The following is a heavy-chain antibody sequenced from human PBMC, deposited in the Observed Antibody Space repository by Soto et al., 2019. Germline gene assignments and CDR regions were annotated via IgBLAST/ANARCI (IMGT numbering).Heavy chain of an antibody. V-gene: IGHV3-53*01. J-gene: IGHJ4*02. CDR3: TRGGRGLGRLSLFEY. D-gene: IGHD1-26*01. CDR1: GFNVNSDY. CDR2: IYSGETT. Sequence: LRLSCAASGFNVNSDYMNWVRQTPGKGLEWVASIYSGETTYYADSVRGRFAISSDKSKNTLYFQLSSLRIEDTAVYYCTRGGRGLGRLSLFEYWGQGVLVTVSS.